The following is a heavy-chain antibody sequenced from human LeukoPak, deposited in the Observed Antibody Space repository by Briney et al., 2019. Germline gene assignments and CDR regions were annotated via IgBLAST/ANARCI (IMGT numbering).Heavy chain of an antibody. CDR2: IYYSGST. D-gene: IGHD6-19*01. CDR1: GGSISSSSYY. Sequence: PSETLSLTCTVSGGSISSSSYYWGWIRQPPGKGLEWIGSIYYSGSTYYNPSLKSRVTISVDTSQNQFSLKLSSVTAADTAVYYCARQVGVAVAGKQFDYWGQGTLVTVSS. J-gene: IGHJ4*02. CDR3: ARQVGVAVAGKQFDY. V-gene: IGHV4-39*01.